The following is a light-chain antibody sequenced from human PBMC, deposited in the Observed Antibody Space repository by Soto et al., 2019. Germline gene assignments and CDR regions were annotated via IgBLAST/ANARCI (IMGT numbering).Light chain of an antibody. CDR3: EHYYYSRRT. Sequence: DIVMTQSPDSLAVSLGERATINCKSSQSVFYSSNNKTYLVWYQQKPGQPPKLLIYWASTRESGGPDRFGGSGCGTDFTPSITSLQAEYGALSDGEHYYYSRRTFGQGTKV. CDR2: WAS. J-gene: IGKJ1*01. V-gene: IGKV4-1*01. CDR1: QSVFYSSNNKTY.